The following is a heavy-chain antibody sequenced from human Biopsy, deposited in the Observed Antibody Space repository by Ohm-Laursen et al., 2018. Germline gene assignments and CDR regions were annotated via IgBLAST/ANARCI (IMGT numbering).Heavy chain of an antibody. D-gene: IGHD3-22*01. V-gene: IGHV4-59*01. CDR3: ARALGGYDLSAYHIDS. Sequence: GTLSLTCTVSGDSLSSYFWSWIRQPPGKGLEWIGFIHNSGSTDHNPSLKSRVTVSMDVSNNDFSLKLTSVTAADTAVYYCARALGGYDLSAYHIDSWGQGTLVTVSS. J-gene: IGHJ4*02. CDR2: IHNSGST. CDR1: GDSLSSYF.